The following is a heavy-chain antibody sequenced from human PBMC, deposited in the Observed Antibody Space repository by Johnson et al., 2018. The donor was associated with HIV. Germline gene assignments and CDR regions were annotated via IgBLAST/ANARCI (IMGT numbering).Heavy chain of an antibody. CDR3: ARDVAATMIVVGGAYDAFDI. J-gene: IGHJ3*02. V-gene: IGHV3-20*04. CDR1: GFTFNEYD. D-gene: IGHD3-22*01. Sequence: VQLVESGGRVARPGGSLRLSCEASGFTFNEYDMSWVRQAPGKGLEWVSGINWNGATPGSADSVKGRFTISRDNSKNTLYLQMNSLRAEDTAVYYCARDVAATMIVVGGAYDAFDIWGQGTMVTVSS. CDR2: INWNGATP.